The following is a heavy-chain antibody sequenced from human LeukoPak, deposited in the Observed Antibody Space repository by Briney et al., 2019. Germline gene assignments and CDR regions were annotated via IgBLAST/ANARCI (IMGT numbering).Heavy chain of an antibody. Sequence: GGSLRLSCAASGFTFSNYGMHWVRQAPGKGLEWVAFIRYDGSNKYYADSVKGRFTISRDNSKNTLYLQMNSLRAEDTAVYYCAKPYYYGSDNWFDPWGQGTLVTVSS. J-gene: IGHJ5*02. D-gene: IGHD3-10*01. CDR3: AKPYYYGSDNWFDP. V-gene: IGHV3-30*02. CDR2: IRYDGSNK. CDR1: GFTFSNYG.